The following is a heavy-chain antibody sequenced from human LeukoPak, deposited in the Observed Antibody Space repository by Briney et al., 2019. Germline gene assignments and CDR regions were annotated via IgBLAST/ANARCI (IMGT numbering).Heavy chain of an antibody. D-gene: IGHD3-22*01. CDR1: GFTFSSYS. Sequence: PGGSLRLSCAASGFTFSSYSMNWVRQAPGKGLEWVSYISSSSSTIYYADSVKGRFTISRDNAKNSLYLQMNSLRAEDTAVYYCAREEITMIVVASRGIDYWGQGTLVTVSS. CDR3: AREEITMIVVASRGIDY. J-gene: IGHJ4*02. CDR2: ISSSSSTI. V-gene: IGHV3-48*01.